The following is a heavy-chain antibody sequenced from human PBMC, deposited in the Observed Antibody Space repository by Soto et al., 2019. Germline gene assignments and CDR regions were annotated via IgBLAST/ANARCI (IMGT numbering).Heavy chain of an antibody. D-gene: IGHD5-12*01. J-gene: IGHJ6*02. CDR2: IYSGGST. V-gene: IGHV3-66*01. Sequence: GGSLRLSCAASGFTVSSNYMSWVRQAPGKGLEWVSVIYSGGSTYYADSVKGRFTISRDNSKNTLYLQMNSLRAEDTAVYYCAREGVATMGANYYYYGMDVWGQGTTVTVSS. CDR1: GFTVSSNY. CDR3: AREGVATMGANYYYYGMDV.